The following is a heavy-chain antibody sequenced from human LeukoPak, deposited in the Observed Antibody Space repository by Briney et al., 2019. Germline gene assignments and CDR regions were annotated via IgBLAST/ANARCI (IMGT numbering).Heavy chain of an antibody. Sequence: SETLSLTCTVSGGSISSYYWSWIRQPPGKGLEWIGYIYYSGSTNYNPSLKCRVTISVDTSKTQFSLKLSSVTAADTAVYDCARRPYGSGRGWFDPWGQGTLVTVSS. CDR1: GGSISSYY. CDR2: IYYSGST. V-gene: IGHV4-59*08. D-gene: IGHD3-10*01. CDR3: ARRPYGSGRGWFDP. J-gene: IGHJ5*02.